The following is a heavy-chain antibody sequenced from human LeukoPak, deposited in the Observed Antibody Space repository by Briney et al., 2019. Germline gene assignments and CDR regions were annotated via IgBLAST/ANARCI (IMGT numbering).Heavy chain of an antibody. CDR2: IWYDGSNK. D-gene: IGHD6-13*01. CDR1: GFTFSSYG. V-gene: IGHV3-33*01. Sequence: GGSLRLSCAASGFTFSSYGMHWVRQAPGKGLEWVAVIWYDGSNKYYADSVKGRFTISRDNSKNTLYLQMNSLRAEDTAVYYCARGGVYSSSWAYFQHWGQGTLVTVSS. J-gene: IGHJ1*01. CDR3: ARGGVYSSSWAYFQH.